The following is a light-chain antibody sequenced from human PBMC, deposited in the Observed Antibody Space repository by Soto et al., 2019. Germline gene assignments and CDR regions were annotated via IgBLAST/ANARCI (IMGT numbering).Light chain of an antibody. V-gene: IGLV2-11*01. CDR2: DVS. CDR3: CSYAGSYTFYA. J-gene: IGLJ1*01. Sequence: QSALTQPRSVSGSPGQSVTISCTGTSSDVGGYNYVSWYQQHPGKAPKLMIYDVSKRPSGVPDRFSGSKSGNTASLTISGLQAEDEADYYCCSYAGSYTFYAFGTGTKV. CDR1: SSDVGGYNY.